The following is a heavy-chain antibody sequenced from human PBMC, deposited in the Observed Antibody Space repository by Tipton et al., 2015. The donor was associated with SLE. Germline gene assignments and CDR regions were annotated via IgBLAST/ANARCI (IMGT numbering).Heavy chain of an antibody. Sequence: TLSLTCTVSGGSISSGSYYWSWIRQPAGKGLEWIGYIYTSGSTNYNPSLKSRVTISVDTSKNQFSLRLSSVTAADTAVYYCARGLDILTGSDPDYWGQGTLVTVSS. V-gene: IGHV4-61*09. CDR2: IYTSGST. CDR3: ARGLDILTGSDPDY. D-gene: IGHD3-9*01. CDR1: GGSISSGSYY. J-gene: IGHJ4*02.